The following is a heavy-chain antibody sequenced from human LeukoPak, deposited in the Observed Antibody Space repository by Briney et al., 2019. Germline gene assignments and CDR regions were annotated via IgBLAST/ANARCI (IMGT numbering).Heavy chain of an antibody. CDR3: ARVRYSSSWHPFDY. J-gene: IGHJ4*02. CDR1: GYTFTGYY. Sequence: ASVKVSCKASGYTFTGYYMHWVRQAPGQGLEWMGWINPNSGGTNYAQKFQGRVTMTRDTSISTAYMELSRLRSDDTAVYYCARVRYSSSWHPFDYWGQGTLVTVSS. CDR2: INPNSGGT. V-gene: IGHV1-2*02. D-gene: IGHD6-13*01.